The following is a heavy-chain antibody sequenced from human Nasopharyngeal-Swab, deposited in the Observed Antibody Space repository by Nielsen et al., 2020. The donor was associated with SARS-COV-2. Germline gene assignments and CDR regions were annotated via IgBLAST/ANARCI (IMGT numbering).Heavy chain of an antibody. Sequence: SVQVSCKASGFSITYRFLHWMRQAPGQALEWMGWITPFNSNAKYAQKFQGRVSITRDGSRTTASLELSSLRPDDTAMYFCASGQCINGVCNPTDGLDVWGQGTSVTVS. CDR1: GFSITYRF. CDR3: ASGQCINGVCNPTDGLDV. V-gene: IGHV1-45*02. CDR2: ITPFNSNA. D-gene: IGHD2-8*01. J-gene: IGHJ6*02.